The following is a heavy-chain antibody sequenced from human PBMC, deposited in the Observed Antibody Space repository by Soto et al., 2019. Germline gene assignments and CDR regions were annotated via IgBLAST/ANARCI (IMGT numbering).Heavy chain of an antibody. Sequence: SGPTLVNPTQTLTLTCTFSGFSLSTSGMCVSWIRQPPGKALEWLARIDWDDDKYYSTSLKTRLTISKDTSKNQVVLTMTNMDPVDTATYYCARIRPEIPIVVVPAANLEAYYYYYMDVWGKGTTVTVSS. D-gene: IGHD2-2*01. CDR1: GFSLSTSGMC. V-gene: IGHV2-70*11. J-gene: IGHJ6*03. CDR3: ARIRPEIPIVVVPAANLEAYYYYYMDV. CDR2: IDWDDDK.